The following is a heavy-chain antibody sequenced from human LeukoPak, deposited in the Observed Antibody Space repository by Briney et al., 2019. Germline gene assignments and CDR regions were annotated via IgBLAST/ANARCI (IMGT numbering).Heavy chain of an antibody. CDR1: GYTFTDYY. D-gene: IGHD6-19*01. CDR3: AKDVAAVAGQGYECFDY. CDR2: INPNSGGT. Sequence: ASVKVSCKASGYTFTDYYMHWVRQAPGQGLEWMGWINPNSGGTNYAQKFQGRVTMTRDTSITTAYMELSRLTSDDTAVYYCAKDVAAVAGQGYECFDYWGQGTLVTVSS. J-gene: IGHJ4*02. V-gene: IGHV1-2*02.